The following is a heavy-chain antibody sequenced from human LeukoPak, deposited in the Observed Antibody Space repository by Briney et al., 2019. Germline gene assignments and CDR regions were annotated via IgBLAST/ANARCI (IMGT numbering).Heavy chain of an antibody. CDR1: GFTFSSYG. D-gene: IGHD6-19*01. CDR3: ARSRQWLALFDY. Sequence: GGSLRLSCAASGFTFSSYGMHWVRQAPGKGLEWVAFIRHDGSTKYYTDSVKGRFTISRDNSKNTLYLQMNSLGVEDTAVYYCARSRQWLALFDYWGQGTLVTVSS. J-gene: IGHJ4*02. CDR2: IRHDGSTK. V-gene: IGHV3-30*02.